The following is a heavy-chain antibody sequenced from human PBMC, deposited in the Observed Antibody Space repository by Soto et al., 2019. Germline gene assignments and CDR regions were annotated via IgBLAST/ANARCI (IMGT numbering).Heavy chain of an antibody. CDR1: GGSISGYY. D-gene: IGHD2-2*01. J-gene: IGHJ6*02. Sequence: LSETLSLTCTVSGGSISGYYWSWVRQPAGKGLEWVGRIYSDGTTNYSPSLKSRVTMSLDTSKDQFSLHLNSVTAADTAVYYCSRVGCSNSKCYTRGMDVWGQGTTVTV. CDR2: IYSDGTT. V-gene: IGHV4-4*07. CDR3: SRVGCSNSKCYTRGMDV.